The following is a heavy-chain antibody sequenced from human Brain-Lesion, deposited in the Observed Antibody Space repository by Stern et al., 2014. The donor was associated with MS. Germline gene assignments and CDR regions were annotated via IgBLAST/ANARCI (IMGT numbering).Heavy chain of an antibody. CDR3: ARGRVVPGFQYYATDV. D-gene: IGHD2-2*01. Sequence: HVQLVESGPGLVKPSQTLSLSCTVSGGSISSGGYYWSWIRQPAGKGLEWIGRIFNSGSPSYKPSLQSRVTISIDTSQNQFSLRLNSMTAADTAVYYCARGRVVPGFQYYATDVWGQGTTVIVSS. V-gene: IGHV4-61*02. CDR1: GGSISSGGYY. CDR2: IFNSGSP. J-gene: IGHJ6*02.